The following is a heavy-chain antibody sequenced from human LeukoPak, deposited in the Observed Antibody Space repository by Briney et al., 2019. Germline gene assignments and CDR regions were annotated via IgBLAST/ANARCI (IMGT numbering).Heavy chain of an antibody. J-gene: IGHJ4*02. CDR3: ARDRLYSSSSEDY. Sequence: PGGSLRLSCAASGFTVSSTYMSWVCQAPGKGLEWVSVIYSGGSTYYADSVKGRFTISRDSSKNTLYLQMNSLRAEDTAVYYCARDRLYSSSSEDYWGQGTLVTVSS. CDR2: IYSGGST. V-gene: IGHV3-53*01. CDR1: GFTVSSTY. D-gene: IGHD6-6*01.